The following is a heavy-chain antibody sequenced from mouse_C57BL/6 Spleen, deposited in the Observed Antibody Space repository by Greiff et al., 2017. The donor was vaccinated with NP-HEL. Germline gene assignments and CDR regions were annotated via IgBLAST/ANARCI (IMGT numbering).Heavy chain of an antibody. D-gene: IGHD2-4*01. J-gene: IGHJ3*01. CDR3: VRHYDRAWFAY. CDR1: GSPFTGSW. Sequence: QVQLQQSGAELMKPGASVKLSCKAPGSPFTGSWIGWVKQRPGHGLEWIGEILPGGGSTNYNEKFKGKATFTADTSSNTAYMQLSSLTTEDSAIYYCVRHYDRAWFAYWGQGTLVTVSA. V-gene: IGHV1-9*01. CDR2: ILPGGGST.